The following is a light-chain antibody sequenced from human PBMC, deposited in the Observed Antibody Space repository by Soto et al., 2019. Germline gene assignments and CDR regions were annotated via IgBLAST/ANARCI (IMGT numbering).Light chain of an antibody. CDR2: DVS. V-gene: IGLV2-11*01. CDR1: SSDVGGYNY. Sequence: QSLLTQPRSVSGSPGQSVTISCTGTSSDVGGYNYVSWYQHHPGKAPKLMIYDVSKRPSGVPDRFSGSKSGNTASLTISGLQAEDEADYSCCSYAGSIYVFGTGTKVTVL. J-gene: IGLJ1*01. CDR3: CSYAGSIYV.